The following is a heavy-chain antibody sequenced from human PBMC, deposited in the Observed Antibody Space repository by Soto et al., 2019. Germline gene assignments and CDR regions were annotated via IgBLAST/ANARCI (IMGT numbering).Heavy chain of an antibody. V-gene: IGHV1-69*12. D-gene: IGHD6-13*01. CDR3: ARVRRQQLAYDAFYV. J-gene: IGHJ3*01. Sequence: QVQLVQSGAEVKKPGSSVKVSCKASGGTFSSYAISWVRQAPGQGLEWMGGIFPIFGTANYAQKFQGRVTLTADESTSTAYIELSSLKSEDTAVYYCARVRRQQLAYDAFYVWGQGTIVNGSS. CDR1: GGTFSSYA. CDR2: IFPIFGTA.